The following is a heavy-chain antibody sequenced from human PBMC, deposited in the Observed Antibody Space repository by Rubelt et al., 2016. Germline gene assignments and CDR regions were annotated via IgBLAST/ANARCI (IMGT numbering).Heavy chain of an antibody. CDR3: ARGMRWFGENY. Sequence: QVQLVQSGAEVKKPGASVKVSCKASGYTFTSYYRHWVRQAPGQGLEWMGWINTNTGNPTYAQGFTGRFVFSLDTSVSTAYLQISSLKAEDTAVYYCARGMRWFGENYWGQGTLVTVSS. CDR1: GYTFTSYY. J-gene: IGHJ4*02. V-gene: IGHV7-4-1*02. CDR2: INTNTGNP. D-gene: IGHD3-10*01.